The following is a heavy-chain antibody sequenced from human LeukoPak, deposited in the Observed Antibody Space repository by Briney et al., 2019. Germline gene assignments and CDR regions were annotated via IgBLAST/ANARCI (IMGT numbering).Heavy chain of an antibody. D-gene: IGHD2-15*01. J-gene: IGHJ3*02. CDR1: GGPISSYY. CDR3: ARDGNAFDI. Sequence: SETLSLTCTVSGGPISSYYWSWIRQPPGKGLEWIGYIYYSGSTNYNPSLKSRVTISVNTSKNQFSLKLSSVTAADTAVYYCARDGNAFDIWGQGTMVTVSS. CDR2: IYYSGST. V-gene: IGHV4-59*01.